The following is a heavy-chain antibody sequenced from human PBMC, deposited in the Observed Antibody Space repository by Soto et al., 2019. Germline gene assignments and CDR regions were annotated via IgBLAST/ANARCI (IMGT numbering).Heavy chain of an antibody. D-gene: IGHD1-1*01. CDR3: ARGRYGDY. J-gene: IGHJ4*02. CDR2: ISAHNGNT. CDR1: GYTFTSYG. V-gene: IGHV1-18*01. Sequence: QVHLVQSGAEVKKPGASVKVSCKASGYTFTSYGITWVRQAPGQGLEWMGWISAHNGNTDYAQKLQGRVIVTRDTATSTAYMELSSLISDGTAVYYCARGRYGDYWGQGALVTVPS.